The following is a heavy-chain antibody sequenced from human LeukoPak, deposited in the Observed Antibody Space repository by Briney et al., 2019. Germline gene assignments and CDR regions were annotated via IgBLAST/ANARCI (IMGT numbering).Heavy chain of an antibody. V-gene: IGHV4-61*01. Sequence: PSETLSLTCTVSGGSISSSSYYWSWIRQPPGKGLEWIGYIYYSGSTNYNPSLKSRVTISVDTSKNQFSLKLSSVTAADTAVYYCARDPAGPWGQGTLVTVSS. CDR2: IYYSGST. J-gene: IGHJ5*02. CDR1: GGSISSSSYY. CDR3: ARDPAGP.